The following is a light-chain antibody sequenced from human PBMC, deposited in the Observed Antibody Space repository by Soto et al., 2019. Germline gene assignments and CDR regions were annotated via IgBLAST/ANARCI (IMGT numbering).Light chain of an antibody. J-gene: IGKJ3*01. CDR2: GAS. Sequence: DIQLTQSPSFLSASVGDRVTITCRASQGIRSYLAWYQQRPGKAPELLIYGASTLRPGGASRFSGSGSGTEFTLTSSSLQHEDFATYFCQQLNTFPPFFTFGPGTKVDIK. CDR1: QGIRSY. CDR3: QQLNTFPPFFT. V-gene: IGKV1-9*01.